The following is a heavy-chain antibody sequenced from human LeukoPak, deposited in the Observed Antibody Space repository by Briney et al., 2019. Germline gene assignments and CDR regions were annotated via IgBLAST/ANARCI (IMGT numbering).Heavy chain of an antibody. J-gene: IGHJ4*02. Sequence: GGSLRLSCAASGFTFSIYWMDWVRRAPGKGLEWVANIKQDGSAQYYVGSVEGRFTISRDNAKNSLYLQMNSLRAEDTAVYYCARNRGWLQFDSWGRGTLVTVSS. V-gene: IGHV3-7*01. CDR2: IKQDGSAQ. CDR1: GFTFSIYW. CDR3: ARNRGWLQFDS. D-gene: IGHD5-24*01.